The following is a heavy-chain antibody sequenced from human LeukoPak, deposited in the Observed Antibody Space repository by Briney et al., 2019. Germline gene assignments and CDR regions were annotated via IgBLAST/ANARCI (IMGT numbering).Heavy chain of an antibody. J-gene: IGHJ5*02. CDR2: IFYSGST. V-gene: IGHV4-59*01. Sequence: PSETLSLTCSLSGGSISNYYWSWIRQPPGKGLELIGNIFYSGSTNYNPSLKSRVTISLDTSKNHYSLKLTSVSAADTAVYYCAREGGSYYHWFDPWGQGTLVTVSS. D-gene: IGHD1-26*01. CDR3: AREGGSYYHWFDP. CDR1: GGSISNYY.